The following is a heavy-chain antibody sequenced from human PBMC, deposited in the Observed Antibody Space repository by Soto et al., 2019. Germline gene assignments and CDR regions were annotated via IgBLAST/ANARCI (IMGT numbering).Heavy chain of an antibody. V-gene: IGHV3-23*01. J-gene: IGHJ4*02. CDR3: AKGVVPGAISRLDY. D-gene: IGHD2-2*02. Sequence: GGSLRLSCEVSGFTFSSNAMSWVRQAPGEGLEWVSGISGSGGSTHYADSVKGRFTSSRDNSKNTLYLQMNSLRAEDTAVYYCAKGVVPGAISRLDYWGQGALVTVSS. CDR2: ISGSGGST. CDR1: GFTFSSNA.